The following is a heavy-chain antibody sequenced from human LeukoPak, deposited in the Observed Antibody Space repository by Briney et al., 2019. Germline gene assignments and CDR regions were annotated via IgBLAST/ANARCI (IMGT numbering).Heavy chain of an antibody. D-gene: IGHD2-15*01. CDR3: ASAPRYCSGGSCYYYYMDV. CDR2: IIPNSGGT. V-gene: IGHV1-2*02. CDR1: GGTFSSYA. Sequence: ASVKVSCKASGGTFSSYAISWVRQAPGQGLEWMGGIIPNSGGTNYAQKFQGRVTMTRDTSISTAYMELSRLRSDDTAVYYCASAPRYCSGGSCYYYYMDVWGKGTTVTVSS. J-gene: IGHJ6*03.